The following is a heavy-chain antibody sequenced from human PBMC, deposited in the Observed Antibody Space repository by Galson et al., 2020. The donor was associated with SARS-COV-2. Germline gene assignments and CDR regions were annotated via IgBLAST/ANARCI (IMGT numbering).Heavy chain of an antibody. CDR1: GFTVSSHY. Sequence: GESLKISCAASGFTVSSHYMSWVRQAPGQGLEWVSVIYSGGSTYYADSVKGRFTIPSDNSKNTLYLQMNSLGAEDTAVYYCARDFEGVDWGQGTLVTVSS. J-gene: IGHJ4*02. V-gene: IGHV3-53*01. D-gene: IGHD2-8*01. CDR3: ARDFEGVD. CDR2: IYSGGST.